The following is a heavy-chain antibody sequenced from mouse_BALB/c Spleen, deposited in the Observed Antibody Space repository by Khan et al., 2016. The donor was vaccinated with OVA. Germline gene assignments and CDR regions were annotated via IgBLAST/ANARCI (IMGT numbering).Heavy chain of an antibody. Sequence: EVQLQESGAELVKPGASVKLSCTASGFNINDTCLHWVKQRPEQGLEWIGRIDPANGDTKYDQKFQAKATITADTTSNIAYLQLSSLTSADTADYYCARSNSLWPMDYWGQGTSVTVSS. D-gene: IGHD1-1*01. J-gene: IGHJ4*01. CDR3: ARSNSLWPMDY. CDR2: IDPANGDT. V-gene: IGHV14-3*02. CDR1: GFNINDTC.